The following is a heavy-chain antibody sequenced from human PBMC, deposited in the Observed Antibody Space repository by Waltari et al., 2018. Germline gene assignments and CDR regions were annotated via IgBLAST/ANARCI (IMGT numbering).Heavy chain of an antibody. CDR1: GGSISSSSYY. CDR2: IDYSGPT. Sequence: QLQLQESGPGLVKPSETLSLTCTVSGGSISSSSYYWGWIRQPPGKGLDGIGSIDYSGPTYSTPSLKSGVTRSVDTSKNQFSLKLSSVTAADTAVYYCARESSRYFGAVWGQGTTVTVSS. D-gene: IGHD3-9*01. V-gene: IGHV4-39*07. J-gene: IGHJ6*02. CDR3: ARESSRYFGAV.